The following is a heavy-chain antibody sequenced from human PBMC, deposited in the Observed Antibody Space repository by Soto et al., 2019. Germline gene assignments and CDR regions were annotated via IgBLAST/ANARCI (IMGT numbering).Heavy chain of an antibody. CDR1: GYNLTTHY. Sequence: QVQLVQSGAEVKKPGASVKISCVASGYNLTTHYIHWVRQAPGQGLEWVGTIRPATGATTYTQKFQGRVILTSDASISTVYMALSSLTSEDTAVYYCCRAQAWGIHDYWGQGTLVTVSS. J-gene: IGHJ4*02. V-gene: IGHV1-46*03. CDR2: IRPATGAT. CDR3: CRAQAWGIHDY. D-gene: IGHD7-27*01.